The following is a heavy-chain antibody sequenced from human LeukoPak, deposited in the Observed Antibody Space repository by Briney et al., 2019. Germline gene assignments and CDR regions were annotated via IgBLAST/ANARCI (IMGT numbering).Heavy chain of an antibody. CDR1: GFTFSDYH. V-gene: IGHV3-11*04. Sequence: GGSLRLSRAASGFTFSDYHMTWIRQAPGKGLEWVSYISNSDDSINYADSVSGRLTISRDNAKSSVYLQMNSLRVEDTAVYYCARAPAVYFFYIDVWGEGTTVTVSS. CDR2: ISNSDDSI. J-gene: IGHJ6*03. CDR3: ARAPAVYFFYIDV.